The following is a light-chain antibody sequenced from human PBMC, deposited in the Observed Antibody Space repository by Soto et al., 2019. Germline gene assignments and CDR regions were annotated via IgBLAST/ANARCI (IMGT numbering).Light chain of an antibody. CDR3: QQSYGTPIT. CDR1: QSISRY. Sequence: DIHLTQSPSTLSASVGDRVTITCRASQSISRYLNWYQQKPGKAPNLLIYVASSLQSEVPARFSGSGSGTDFTLTITSLQPEDFATYYCQQSYGTPITFGQGTRLE. V-gene: IGKV1-39*01. CDR2: VAS. J-gene: IGKJ5*01.